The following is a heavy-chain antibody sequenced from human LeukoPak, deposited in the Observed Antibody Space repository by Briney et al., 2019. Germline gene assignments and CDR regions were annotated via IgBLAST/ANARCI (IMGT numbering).Heavy chain of an antibody. CDR1: RYTFTGYY. CDR2: INPNSGGT. D-gene: IGHD4-17*01. CDR3: ARVGDYEASFDY. J-gene: IGHJ4*02. Sequence: ASVKVSCKASRYTFTGYYMHWVRQAPGQGLEWMGWINPNSGGTNYAQKFQGRVTMTSDTSISTAYMELSRLRSNDTAVYYCARVGDYEASFDYWGQGTLVTVSS. V-gene: IGHV1-2*02.